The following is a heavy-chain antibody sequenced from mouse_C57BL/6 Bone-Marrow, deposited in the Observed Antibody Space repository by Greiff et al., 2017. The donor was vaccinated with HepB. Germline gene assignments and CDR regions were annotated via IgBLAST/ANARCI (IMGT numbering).Heavy chain of an antibody. V-gene: IGHV10-1*01. CDR1: GFSFNTYA. J-gene: IGHJ1*03. CDR2: IRSKSNNYAT. CDR3: VRQRHDYGSSYGYFDV. D-gene: IGHD1-1*01. Sequence: EVQGVESGGGLVQPKGSLKLSCAASGFSFNTYAMNWVRQAPGKGLEWVARIRSKSNNYATYYADSVKDRFTISRDESESRLNLQMNNLKTEDTAMYYCVRQRHDYGSSYGYFDVWGTGTTVTVSS.